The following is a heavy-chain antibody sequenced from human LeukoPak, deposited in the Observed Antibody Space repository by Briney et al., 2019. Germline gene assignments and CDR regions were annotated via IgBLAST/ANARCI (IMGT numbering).Heavy chain of an antibody. CDR2: VYYSGST. D-gene: IGHD3-3*01. CDR3: ARESTHYDFWSGYYIPGYFDY. Sequence: SETLSLTCTVSGGSISSYYWSWIRQPPGKGLEWIGYVYYSGSTNYNPSLKSRVTISVDTSKNQFSLKLSSVTAADTAVYYCARESTHYDFWSGYYIPGYFDYWGQGTLVTVSS. V-gene: IGHV4-59*01. CDR1: GGSISSYY. J-gene: IGHJ4*02.